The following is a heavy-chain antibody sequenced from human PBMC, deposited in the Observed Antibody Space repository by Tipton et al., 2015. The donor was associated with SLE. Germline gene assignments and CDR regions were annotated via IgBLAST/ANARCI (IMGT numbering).Heavy chain of an antibody. CDR2: ISSSGSTI. V-gene: IGHV3-48*03. J-gene: IGHJ5*02. D-gene: IGHD6-19*01. Sequence: SLRLSCAASGFTFSSYEMNWVRQAPGKGLEWVSYISSSGSTIYYADSVKGRFTISRDNAKNSLYLQMNSLRAEDTAVYYCARYFPAGLYSSGWSWGQGTLVTVSS. CDR3: ARYFPAGLYSSGWS. CDR1: GFTFSSYE.